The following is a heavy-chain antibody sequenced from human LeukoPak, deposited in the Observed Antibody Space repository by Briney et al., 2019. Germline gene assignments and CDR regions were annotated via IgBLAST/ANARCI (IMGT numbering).Heavy chain of an antibody. CDR3: ARGPPPPMVRGWGYYYYGMDV. CDR2: IYYSGST. Sequence: SETLSLTCTVSGGSISSYYWSWIRQPPGKGLEWIGYIYYSGSTNYNPSLKSRVTISVDTSKNQFSLKLSSVTAADTAVYYCARGPPPPMVRGWGYYYYGMDVWGQGTTVTVSS. V-gene: IGHV4-59*12. CDR1: GGSISSYY. D-gene: IGHD3-10*01. J-gene: IGHJ6*02.